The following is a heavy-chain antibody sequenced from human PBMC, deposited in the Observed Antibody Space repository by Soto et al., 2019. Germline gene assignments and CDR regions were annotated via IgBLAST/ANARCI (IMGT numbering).Heavy chain of an antibody. CDR1: GDSISRGGYS. J-gene: IGHJ4*02. Sequence: SETLSLTCAVSGDSISRGGYSWTWIRQPPGKALEWIGNIYDSGSTSYNPSLKSRVTISVDTSKNQFSLTLSPVTAADTAVYYCARGDGFWSGYSYLNYWGQGTPVTVSS. D-gene: IGHD3-3*01. CDR3: ARGDGFWSGYSYLNY. CDR2: IYDSGST. V-gene: IGHV4-30-2*01.